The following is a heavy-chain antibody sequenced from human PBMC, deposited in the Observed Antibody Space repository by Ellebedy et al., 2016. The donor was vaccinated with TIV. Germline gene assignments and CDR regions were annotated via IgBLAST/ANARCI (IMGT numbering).Heavy chain of an antibody. D-gene: IGHD1-14*01. J-gene: IGHJ4*02. CDR3: AKEQTNHYFDS. CDR2: ISYDGSNQ. Sequence: PGGSLRLSCAASGFTFSTYAMHRVRQPPGKGLEWVAAISYDGSNQFYADSVKGRFTISRDNSKNTLYLQMNSLRADDAAVYYCAKEQTNHYFDSWGQGTLVTVSS. CDR1: GFTFSTYA. V-gene: IGHV3-30-3*01.